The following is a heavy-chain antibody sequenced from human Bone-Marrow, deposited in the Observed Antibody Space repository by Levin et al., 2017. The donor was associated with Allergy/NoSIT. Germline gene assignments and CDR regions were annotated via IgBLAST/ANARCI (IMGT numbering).Heavy chain of an antibody. J-gene: IGHJ6*03. V-gene: IGHV4-30-2*01. Sequence: SETLSLTCVVSGGSMSSGGYSWSWVRQPPGKGLEWIGYIYYRGSTYYNPSLKSRITMSVDRSKNQFSLNLDSVTAADTAVYYCARATWSLSGTVATTSYCLDVWGKGTTVTVSS. D-gene: IGHD5-12*01. CDR3: ARATWSLSGTVATTSYCLDV. CDR1: GGSMSSGGYS. CDR2: IYYRGST.